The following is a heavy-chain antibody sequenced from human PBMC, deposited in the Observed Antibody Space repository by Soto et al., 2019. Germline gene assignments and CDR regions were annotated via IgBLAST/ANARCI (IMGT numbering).Heavy chain of an antibody. CDR3: VRGSRSSRPYYFDH. Sequence: GGCLRLSCAASGFTFRAYAMSWVRQAPGKGLDWVSAIGGDGVSAYYADSVKGRFTISRDNSKNTLDLQMNSLRAEDTAVYYCVRGSRSSRPYYFDHWGQGTRVTVS. J-gene: IGHJ4*02. D-gene: IGHD2-2*01. V-gene: IGHV3-23*01. CDR2: IGGDGVSA. CDR1: GFTFRAYA.